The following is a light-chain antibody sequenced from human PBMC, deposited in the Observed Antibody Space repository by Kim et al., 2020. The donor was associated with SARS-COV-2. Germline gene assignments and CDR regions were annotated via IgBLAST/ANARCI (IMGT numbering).Light chain of an antibody. J-gene: IGLJ3*02. CDR1: SSDVGGYNY. CDR3: SSYAGSDTWV. CDR2: EVN. V-gene: IGLV2-8*01. Sequence: QSALTQPPSASGSPGQSVTISCTGTSSDVGGYNYVSWYQQHPGKAPKVMIYEVNKRPSGVPDRFSGSKSGKTASLTVSGLQAEDEAEYYCSSYAGSDTWVFGGGTKLTVL.